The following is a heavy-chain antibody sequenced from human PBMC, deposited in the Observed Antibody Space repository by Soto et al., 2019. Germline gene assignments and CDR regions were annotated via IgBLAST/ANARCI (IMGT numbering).Heavy chain of an antibody. Sequence: PGGSLRLSCAASGFTFSSYGMHWVRQAPGKGLEWVAVIWYDGSNKYYADSVKGRFTISRDNSKNTLYLQMNSLRAEDTAVYYCARDYGDYVGYDAFDIWGQGTMVTVSS. D-gene: IGHD4-17*01. CDR3: ARDYGDYVGYDAFDI. V-gene: IGHV3-33*01. CDR2: IWYDGSNK. J-gene: IGHJ3*02. CDR1: GFTFSSYG.